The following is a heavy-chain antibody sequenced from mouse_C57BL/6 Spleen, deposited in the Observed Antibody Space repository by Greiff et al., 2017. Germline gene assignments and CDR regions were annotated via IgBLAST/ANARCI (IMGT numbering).Heavy chain of an antibody. CDR2: IYPVDGVT. V-gene: IGHV14-1*01. D-gene: IGHD2-1*01. CDR3: AGGIYYGHSVWFAY. Sequence: VQLQQSGAELVRPGASVKLSCTASGFNIKDYYMHWVKQRPEQGLEWIGRIYPVDGVTEYAPKFQGKATMTADTSSNTAYLQLCSLTSEETAVFYCAGGIYYGHSVWFAYRGQGTLVP. CDR1: GFNIKDYY. J-gene: IGHJ3*01.